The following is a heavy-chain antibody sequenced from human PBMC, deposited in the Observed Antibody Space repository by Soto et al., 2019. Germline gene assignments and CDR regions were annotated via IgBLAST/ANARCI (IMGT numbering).Heavy chain of an antibody. CDR1: GGSISSYY. CDR2: IYYSGST. D-gene: IGHD4-17*01. J-gene: IGHJ2*01. Sequence: SETLSLTCTVSGGSISSYYWSWIRQPPGKGLEWIGYIYYSGSTNYNPSLKSRVTISVDTSKNQFSLKLSSVTAADTAVYYCARVGYGDYEPNWYFDLWGRGTLVTVSS. V-gene: IGHV4-59*01. CDR3: ARVGYGDYEPNWYFDL.